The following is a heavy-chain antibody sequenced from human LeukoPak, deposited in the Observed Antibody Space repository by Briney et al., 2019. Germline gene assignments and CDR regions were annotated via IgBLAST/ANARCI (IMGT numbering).Heavy chain of an antibody. CDR1: GFTFSSYG. CDR2: IWYDGSNK. CDR3: ARDRRQWLAQEIIDY. Sequence: GGSLRLSCAASGFTFSSYGMHWVRQAPGKGLEWVAVIWYDGSNKYYADSVKGRFTISRDNSKNTLYLQMNSLRAEDTAVYYCARDRRQWLAQEIIDYWGQGTLVTVSS. D-gene: IGHD6-19*01. J-gene: IGHJ4*02. V-gene: IGHV3-33*01.